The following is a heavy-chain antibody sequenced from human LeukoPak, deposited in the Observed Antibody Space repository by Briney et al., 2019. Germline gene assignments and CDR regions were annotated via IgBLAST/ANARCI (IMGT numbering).Heavy chain of an antibody. V-gene: IGHV1-3*01. Sequence: ASVRDSCKASGYTFTSYAMHWVRQAPGQSLEWMGWINAGNGNTKYPQKFQGRVTITRDTSASTAYMELSSLRSEDTAVYYCARDYVVAAYYGMDVWGQGTTVTVSS. J-gene: IGHJ6*02. CDR1: GYTFTSYA. D-gene: IGHD2-15*01. CDR3: ARDYVVAAYYGMDV. CDR2: INAGNGNT.